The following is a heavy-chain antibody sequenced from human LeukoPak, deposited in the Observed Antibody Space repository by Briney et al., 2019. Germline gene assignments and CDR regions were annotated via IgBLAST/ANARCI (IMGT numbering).Heavy chain of an antibody. D-gene: IGHD6-13*01. CDR1: GYTFTDHY. V-gene: IGHV1-2*02. CDR2: INPNSGDT. CDR3: ARAGGVEEQPEYFHN. J-gene: IGHJ1*01. Sequence: GASVKVSCKASGYTFTDHYMHWVRQAPGQGLEWMGWINPNSGDTDYAQKFQGRVTMTRDTSISTAYVELSRLTSDDTAVYYCARAGGVEEQPEYFHNWGQGTLVSVSS.